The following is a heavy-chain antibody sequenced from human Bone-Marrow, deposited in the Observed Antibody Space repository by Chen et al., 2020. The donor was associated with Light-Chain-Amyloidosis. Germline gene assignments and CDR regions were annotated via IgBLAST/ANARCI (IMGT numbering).Heavy chain of an antibody. CDR3: VSRDVRWDFDF. CDR2: IYYTGST. V-gene: IGHV4-61*01. D-gene: IGHD6-13*01. Sequence: QVQLQESGPGLVKPSGTLSLTCTVAGASVSSDYHYWTWIRQPPGDRLEWIGYIYYTGSTKYNPSLESRIAISIDTSKNQFSLKVNSVTAADTAVYYCVSRDVRWDFDFWGQGALVTVSS. J-gene: IGHJ4*02. CDR1: GASVSSDYHY.